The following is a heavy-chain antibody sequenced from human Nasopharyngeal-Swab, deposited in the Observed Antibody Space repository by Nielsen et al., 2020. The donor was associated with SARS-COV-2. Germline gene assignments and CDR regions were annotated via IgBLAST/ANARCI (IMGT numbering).Heavy chain of an antibody. CDR2: IIHIFGTA. CDR3: ARGLTTVTTYYYYGMDV. V-gene: IGHV1-69*01. J-gene: IGHJ6*02. D-gene: IGHD4-11*01. Sequence: WVRQAPGQGLEWMGGIIHIFGTANYAQKFQGRVTITADESTSTAYMELSSLRSEDTAVYYCARGLTTVTTYYYYGMDVWGQGTTVTVSS.